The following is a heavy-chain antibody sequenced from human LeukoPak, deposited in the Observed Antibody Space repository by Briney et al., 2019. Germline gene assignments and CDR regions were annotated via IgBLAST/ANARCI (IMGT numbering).Heavy chain of an antibody. CDR2: ISGSGGST. Sequence: GGSLRLSCAASGFTFSSYAMSWVRQAPGKGLEWVSAISGSGGSTCYADSVKGRFTISRDNSKNTLYLQMNSLGAEDTAVYYCAKSYYDFWSGYYSLNYYGMDVWGQGTTVTVSS. CDR3: AKSYYDFWSGYYSLNYYGMDV. CDR1: GFTFSSYA. V-gene: IGHV3-23*01. J-gene: IGHJ6*02. D-gene: IGHD3-3*01.